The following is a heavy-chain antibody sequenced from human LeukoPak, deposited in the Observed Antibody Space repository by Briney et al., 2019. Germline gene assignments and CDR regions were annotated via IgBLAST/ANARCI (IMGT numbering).Heavy chain of an antibody. J-gene: IGHJ3*02. D-gene: IGHD5-24*01. CDR2: ISYDGSNK. Sequence: GGSLRLSCAASGFTFSSYAMHWVRQAPGKGLEWVAVISYDGSNKYYADSVKGRFTISRDNSKNTLYLQMNSLRAEDTAVYYCARDRRDGYNLENDAFDIWGQGTMVTVSS. V-gene: IGHV3-30*04. CDR3: ARDRRDGYNLENDAFDI. CDR1: GFTFSSYA.